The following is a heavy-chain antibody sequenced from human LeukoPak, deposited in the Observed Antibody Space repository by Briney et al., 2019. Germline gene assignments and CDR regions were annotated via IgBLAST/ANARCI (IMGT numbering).Heavy chain of an antibody. CDR3: ARHGSGSFTALDY. D-gene: IGHD3-10*01. V-gene: IGHV3-23*01. CDR1: GFTFTTYA. CDR2: ITASGGST. Sequence: GGSLGLSCAASGFTFTTYAMSWVRQAPGKGLEWVSTITASGGSTYYADSVKGRFTISRDNSKNTLYLHINSLRADDTAVYYCARHGSGSFTALDYWGQGTLVTVSS. J-gene: IGHJ4*02.